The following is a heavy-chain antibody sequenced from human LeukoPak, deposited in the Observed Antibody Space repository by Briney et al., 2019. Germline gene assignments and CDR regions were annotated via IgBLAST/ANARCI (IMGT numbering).Heavy chain of an antibody. D-gene: IGHD4-17*01. CDR2: TVVGSGNT. V-gene: IGHV1-58*01. Sequence: ASVKVSCKASGFTFTSSAVQWVRQARGQRLEWIGWTVVGSGNTNYAQKFQERVTIARDMSTSTAYMELSSLRSEDTAVYYCAAHGRDYGDYVVAFDIWGQGTMVTVSS. J-gene: IGHJ3*02. CDR3: AAHGRDYGDYVVAFDI. CDR1: GFTFTSSA.